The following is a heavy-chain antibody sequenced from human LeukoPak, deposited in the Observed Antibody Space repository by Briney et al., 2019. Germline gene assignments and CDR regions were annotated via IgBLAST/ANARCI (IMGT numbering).Heavy chain of an antibody. Sequence: PSETLSLTCTVSDGSISSSSYYWSWIRQPPGKGLEWIGEINHSGSTNYNPSLKSRVTISVDTSKNQFSLKLSSVTAADTAVYYCARLGELWLHYFDYWGQGTLVTVSS. J-gene: IGHJ4*02. V-gene: IGHV4-39*07. D-gene: IGHD5-18*01. CDR2: INHSGST. CDR3: ARLGELWLHYFDY. CDR1: DGSISSSSYY.